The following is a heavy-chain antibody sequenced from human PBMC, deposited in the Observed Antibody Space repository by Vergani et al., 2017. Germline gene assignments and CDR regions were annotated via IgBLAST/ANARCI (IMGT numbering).Heavy chain of an antibody. Sequence: EVQLVESGGGLVQPGGSLRLSCAASGFTFSSYSMNWVRQAPGKGLEWVSYISSSSSTIYYADSVKGRFTISRDNAKNSLYLQMNSLGAEDTAVYYCARGGGGASWAFDYWGQGTLVTVSS. CDR2: ISSSSSTI. CDR3: ARGGGGASWAFDY. D-gene: IGHD1-26*01. J-gene: IGHJ4*02. V-gene: IGHV3-48*04. CDR1: GFTFSSYS.